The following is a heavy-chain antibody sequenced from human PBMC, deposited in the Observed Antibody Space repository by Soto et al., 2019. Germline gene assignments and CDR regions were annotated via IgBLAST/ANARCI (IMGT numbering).Heavy chain of an antibody. V-gene: IGHV4-61*01. D-gene: IGHD1-1*01. CDR1: GGSVSSGSYY. Sequence: PSETLSLTCTVSGGSVSSGSYYWSWIRQPPGKGLEWIGYIYYSGSTNYNPSLKSRVTISVDTSKNQFSLKLSSVTAADTAVYYCARDLIHMEVPWGHGTRVTVSS. CDR3: ARDLIHMEVP. CDR2: IYYSGST. J-gene: IGHJ5*02.